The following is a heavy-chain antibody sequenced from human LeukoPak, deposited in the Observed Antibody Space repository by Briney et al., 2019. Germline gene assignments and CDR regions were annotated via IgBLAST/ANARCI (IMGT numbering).Heavy chain of an antibody. J-gene: IGHJ6*04. CDR1: GFTFSSYW. V-gene: IGHV3-74*01. CDR3: ARAPITMVRGVIIVFGMDV. CDR2: INNDGSNK. Sequence: PGGSLRLSCAASGFTFSSYWMSWVRQAPGKGLVWVSSINNDGSNKSYADSVKGRFTISRDNAKNTLYLQMNSLRAEDTAVYYCARAPITMVRGVIIVFGMDVWGKGTTVTVSS. D-gene: IGHD3-10*01.